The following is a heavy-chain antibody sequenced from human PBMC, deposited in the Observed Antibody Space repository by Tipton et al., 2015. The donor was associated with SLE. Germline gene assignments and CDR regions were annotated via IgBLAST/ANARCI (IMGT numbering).Heavy chain of an antibody. D-gene: IGHD1-26*01. Sequence: SLRLSCVASGFTMSSHWMTWFRQAPGKGLEWVANIKQDGSEKYYVDSVKGRFTISRDNAKNSLYLQMNSLRAEDTAVYYCARNQLFGGRWPWGHGTLVTVSS. J-gene: IGHJ5*02. CDR1: GFTMSSHW. V-gene: IGHV3-7*01. CDR2: IKQDGSEK. CDR3: ARNQLFGGRWP.